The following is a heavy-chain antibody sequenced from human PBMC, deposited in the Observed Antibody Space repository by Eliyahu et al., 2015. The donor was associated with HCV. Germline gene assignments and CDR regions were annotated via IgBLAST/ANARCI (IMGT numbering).Heavy chain of an antibody. V-gene: IGHV3-9*01. CDR3: ARGDYYHSSDYYSYYFDC. CDR1: GFTFDXYA. D-gene: IGHD3-22*01. J-gene: IGHJ4*02. CDR2: ISWNSGSI. Sequence: EVHLVESGGVLVQPGMSLRLSCXXSGFTFDXYAMHWVRQAPGKGLEWVSGISWNSGSIDYADSVKGRFTISRDNAENSLYLQMNNLRSEDTALYYCARGDYYHSSDYYSYYFDCWGQGTLVTVSS.